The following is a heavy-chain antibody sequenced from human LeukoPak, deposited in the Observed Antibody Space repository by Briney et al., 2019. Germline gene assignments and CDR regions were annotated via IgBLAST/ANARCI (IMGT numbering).Heavy chain of an antibody. D-gene: IGHD3-10*01. CDR2: IYYSGST. CDR3: ARGEVARNMVRGVLENWFDP. CDR1: GGSISSSSYY. V-gene: IGHV4-39*01. Sequence: SETLSLTCTVSGGSISSSSYYWGWIRQPPGKGLEWIGSIYYSGSTYYNPSLKSRVTISVDTSKNQFSLKLSSVTAADTAVYYCARGEVARNMVRGVLENWFDPWGQGTLVTVSS. J-gene: IGHJ5*02.